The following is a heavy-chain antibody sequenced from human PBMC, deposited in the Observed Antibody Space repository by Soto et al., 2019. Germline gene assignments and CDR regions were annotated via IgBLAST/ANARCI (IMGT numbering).Heavy chain of an antibody. CDR1: GGSICSYY. CDR2: IYTSGST. V-gene: IGHV4-4*07. J-gene: IGHJ5*02. CDR3: ARDNPARLFDP. Sequence: SETLSLTCTVSGGSICSYYWSWIRQPAGKGLEWIGRIYTSGSTNYNPSLKSRVTMSVDTSKNQFSLKLSSVTTADTAVYYCARDNPARLFDPWGQGTLVTVSS.